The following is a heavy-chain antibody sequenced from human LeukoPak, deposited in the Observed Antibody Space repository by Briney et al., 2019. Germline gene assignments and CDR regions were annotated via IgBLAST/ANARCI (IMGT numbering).Heavy chain of an antibody. CDR2: IYYSGST. Sequence: SETLSLTCTVSGGSISSSSYYWGWIRQPPGKGLEWIGSIYYSGSTYYNPSLKSRVTISVDTSKNQFSLKLSSVTAADTAVYYCARDSGKRVAATGGYWGQGTLVTVSS. J-gene: IGHJ4*02. D-gene: IGHD2-15*01. CDR3: ARDSGKRVAATGGY. V-gene: IGHV4-39*07. CDR1: GGSISSSSYY.